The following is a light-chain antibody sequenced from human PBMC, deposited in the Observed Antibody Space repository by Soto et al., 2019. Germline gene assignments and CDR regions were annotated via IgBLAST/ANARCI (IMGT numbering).Light chain of an antibody. CDR3: ISYAGSSNV. CDR2: EVN. CDR1: SSDVGGYNY. Sequence: QSVLTQPPSASGSPGQSVAISCTGTSSDVGGYNYVSWYQQHPGKAPKLMIYEVNKRPSGVPDRFSGSKSGNSASLTVSGLQAEDEADYFCISYAGSSNVFGPGTKLTVL. J-gene: IGLJ1*01. V-gene: IGLV2-8*01.